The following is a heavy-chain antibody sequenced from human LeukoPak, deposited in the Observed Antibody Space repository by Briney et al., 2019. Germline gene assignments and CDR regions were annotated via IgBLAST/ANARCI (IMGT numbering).Heavy chain of an antibody. CDR1: GYTFTGYY. CDR2: INPNSGGT. CDR3: ARQGGSGYCSGGSCRPMKNYYYYYGMDV. V-gene: IGHV1-2*04. J-gene: IGHJ6*04. Sequence: ASVKVSCKASGYTFTGYYMRWVRQAPGQGLEWMGWINPNSGGTNYAQKFQGWVTMTRDTSISTAYMELSRLRSDDTAVYYCARQGGSGYCSGGSCRPMKNYYYYYGMDVWGKGTTVTVSS. D-gene: IGHD2-15*01.